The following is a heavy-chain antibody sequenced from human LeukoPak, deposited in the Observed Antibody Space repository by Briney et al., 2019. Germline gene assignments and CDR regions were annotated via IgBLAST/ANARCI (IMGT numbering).Heavy chain of an antibody. CDR1: GFTFSNAW. CDR3: ARVGSSGYLSWLDY. CDR2: IKSKIDGGTT. D-gene: IGHD3-22*01. Sequence: GGSLRLSCAASGFTFSNAWMSWVRQAPGKGLEWVGRIKSKIDGGTTDYAAPVKGRFTISRDDSKNTLYLQMNSLRAEDTAVYYCARVGSSGYLSWLDYWGQGTLVTVSS. V-gene: IGHV3-15*05. J-gene: IGHJ4*02.